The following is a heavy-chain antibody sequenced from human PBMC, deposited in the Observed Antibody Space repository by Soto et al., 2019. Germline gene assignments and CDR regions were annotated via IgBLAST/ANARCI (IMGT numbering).Heavy chain of an antibody. Sequence: QVQLVQSGAEVKKPGASVKVSCKASGYTFTSYAMHWVRQAPGQRLEWMGWINAGNGNTKYSQKFQGRVTITRDTSASTAYMELSSLRSEDTAVYYCASNTRGYCSGGSCFPGVWFDPWGQGTLVTVSS. V-gene: IGHV1-3*01. J-gene: IGHJ5*02. CDR2: INAGNGNT. CDR3: ASNTRGYCSGGSCFPGVWFDP. CDR1: GYTFTSYA. D-gene: IGHD2-15*01.